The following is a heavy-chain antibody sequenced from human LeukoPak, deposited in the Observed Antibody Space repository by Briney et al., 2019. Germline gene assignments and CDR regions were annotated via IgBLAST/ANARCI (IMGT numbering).Heavy chain of an antibody. CDR3: ARGPDRRVTPSYFQH. CDR1: GFTFSSSA. Sequence: GGSLRLSCAASGFTFSSSAMSWVRQAPGKGLEWVSAISNNGGYTYYADSVKGRFTISRDNSKNTLYLQMNSLRAEDTAVYYCARGPDRRVTPSYFQHWGQGTLVTVSS. J-gene: IGHJ1*01. D-gene: IGHD4-23*01. CDR2: ISNNGGYT. V-gene: IGHV3-23*01.